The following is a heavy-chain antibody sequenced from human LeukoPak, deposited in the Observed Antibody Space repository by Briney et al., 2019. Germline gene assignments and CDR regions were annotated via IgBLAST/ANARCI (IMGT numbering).Heavy chain of an antibody. V-gene: IGHV4-34*01. CDR1: GGSFSGYY. D-gene: IGHD3-22*01. Sequence: PSETLSLTCAVYGGSFSGYYWSWIRQPPGKGLEWIGEINHSGSTNYNPSLKSRVTISVDTSKNQFSLKLSSVTAADTAVYYCARFYYYDSSGYYPGMGIWGQGTMVTVSS. CDR2: INHSGST. J-gene: IGHJ3*02. CDR3: ARFYYYDSSGYYPGMGI.